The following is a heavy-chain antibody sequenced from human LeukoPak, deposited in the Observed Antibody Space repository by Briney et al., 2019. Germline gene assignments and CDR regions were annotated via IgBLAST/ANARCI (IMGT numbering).Heavy chain of an antibody. D-gene: IGHD4/OR15-4a*01. V-gene: IGHV3-30*02. J-gene: IGHJ4*02. CDR2: IRYDGNNK. Sequence: QPGGSLRLSCAASGFTFSTYGMHWVRQAPGKGLEWVAFIRYDGNNKYYADSVKGRFTISRDNSKNTLYHQMNSLRAEDTAVYYCAKGANVDYWGQGTLVTVSS. CDR1: GFTFSTYG. CDR3: AKGANVDY.